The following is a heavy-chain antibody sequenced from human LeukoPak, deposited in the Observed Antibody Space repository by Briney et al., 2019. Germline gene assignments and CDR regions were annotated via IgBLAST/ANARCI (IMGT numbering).Heavy chain of an antibody. CDR3: ARHSPSESYYIIDY. Sequence: PSETLSLTCTVSGGSISSYYWSWIRQPPGKGLEWIGYIYYSGSTNYNPSLKSRVTISIATSKNQFPLKLSSVTAADTAVYYCARHSPSESYYIIDYWGQGTLVTVSS. CDR2: IYYSGST. J-gene: IGHJ4*02. D-gene: IGHD1-26*01. CDR1: GGSISSYY. V-gene: IGHV4-59*08.